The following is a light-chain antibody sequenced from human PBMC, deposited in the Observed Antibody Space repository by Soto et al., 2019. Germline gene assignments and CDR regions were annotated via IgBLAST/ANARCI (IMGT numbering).Light chain of an antibody. CDR1: QSISSY. Sequence: EIVLTQSPATLSLSPGERATHSCRASQSISSYLAWYQQKPGQAPRLLIYDASNRATGIPARFSGSGSGTDFSLTISSLDPEDFAVHYCQHRTNWPLTFGGGTKVEIK. CDR3: QHRTNWPLT. V-gene: IGKV3-11*01. J-gene: IGKJ4*01. CDR2: DAS.